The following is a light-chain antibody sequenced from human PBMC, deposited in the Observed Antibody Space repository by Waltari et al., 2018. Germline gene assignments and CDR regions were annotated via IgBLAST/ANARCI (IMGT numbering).Light chain of an antibody. J-gene: IGKJ2*01. CDR3: QQSYSTWYT. CDR2: GAS. V-gene: IGKV1-39*01. CDR1: DNINNY. Sequence: DIQMTQSPSTLSASVGDSVTITCRATDNINNYLNWYQQKEGKAPKLLISGASPLQSEVPSRLSGSGSGTHFTLTISGLKPEDFATYFCQQSYSTWYTFGPGTRLDIK.